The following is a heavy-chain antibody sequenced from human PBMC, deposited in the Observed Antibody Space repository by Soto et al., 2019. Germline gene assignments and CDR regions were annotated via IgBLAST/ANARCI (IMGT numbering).Heavy chain of an antibody. V-gene: IGHV3-9*01. J-gene: IGHJ4*02. Sequence: SLRLSCAASGFTFDDYAMHWVRQAPGKGLEWVSGISWNSGSIGYADSVKGRFTISRDNAKNSLYLQMNSLRAEDTALYYCAKSWDDSSGYLDFWCQGTLVTVSS. CDR1: GFTFDDYA. D-gene: IGHD3-22*01. CDR2: ISWNSGSI. CDR3: AKSWDDSSGYLDF.